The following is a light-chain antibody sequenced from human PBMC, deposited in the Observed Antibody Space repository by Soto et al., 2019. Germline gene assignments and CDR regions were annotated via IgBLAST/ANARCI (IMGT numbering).Light chain of an antibody. CDR1: QSVSSN. Sequence: EIVMTQSPVTLSVSPGERVTLSCRASQSVSSNLAWYQQKPGQAPSLLIYGAFTRATGIPARFSGTGSGTEFTLTISRLEPEDFAVYYCQQYGGSPRTFGQGTKVDIK. CDR3: QQYGGSPRT. J-gene: IGKJ1*01. CDR2: GAF. V-gene: IGKV3-15*01.